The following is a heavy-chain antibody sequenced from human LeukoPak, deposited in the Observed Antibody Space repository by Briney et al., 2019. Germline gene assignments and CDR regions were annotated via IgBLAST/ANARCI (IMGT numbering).Heavy chain of an antibody. Sequence: GGSLRLSCAASGFTFSSYAMHWVRQAPGKGLEYVSAISGSGGSTYYADSVKGRFTISRDNSKNTLYLQMNSLRAEDTAVYYCAKSRAVVPAAPRQAYYYYGMDVWGQGTTVTVSS. D-gene: IGHD2-2*01. CDR2: ISGSGGST. J-gene: IGHJ6*02. CDR1: GFTFSSYA. CDR3: AKSRAVVPAAPRQAYYYYGMDV. V-gene: IGHV3-23*01.